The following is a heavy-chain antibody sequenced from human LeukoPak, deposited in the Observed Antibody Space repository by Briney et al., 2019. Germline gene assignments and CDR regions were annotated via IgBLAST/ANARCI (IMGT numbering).Heavy chain of an antibody. J-gene: IGHJ4*02. CDR3: ARDMNRLQQWLSSGY. Sequence: GGSLRLSCAASGFTFDDYGMSWVRQAPGKGLEWVAGINWKGVSIAYADSVKGRFTISRDNAKKSIFLQMSGLTGEDTAFYYCARDMNRLQQWLSSGYWGQGTLVTVSS. CDR1: GFTFDDYG. V-gene: IGHV3-20*04. D-gene: IGHD5-18*01. CDR2: INWKGVSI.